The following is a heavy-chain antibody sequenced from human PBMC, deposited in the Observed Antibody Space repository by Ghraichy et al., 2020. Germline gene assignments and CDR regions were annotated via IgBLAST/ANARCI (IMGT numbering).Heavy chain of an antibody. CDR2: ISGSGGST. CDR3: ATLARGYDILTGPEGSYFDY. CDR1: GFTFSSYA. D-gene: IGHD3-9*01. V-gene: IGHV3-23*01. Sequence: GGSLRLSCAASGFTFSSYAMSWVRQAPGKGLEWVSAISGSGGSTYYADSVKGRFTISRDNSKNTLYLQMNSLRAEDTAVYYCATLARGYDILTGPEGSYFDYWGQGTLVTVSS. J-gene: IGHJ4*02.